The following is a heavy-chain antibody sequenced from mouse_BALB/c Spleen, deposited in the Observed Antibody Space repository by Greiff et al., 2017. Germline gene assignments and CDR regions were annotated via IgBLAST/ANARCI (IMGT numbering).Heavy chain of an antibody. D-gene: IGHD1-2*01. CDR3: ARDRRERLPGAMDY. V-gene: IGHV2-9*02. J-gene: IGHJ4*01. CDR2: IWAGGST. CDR1: GFSLTSYG. Sequence: VQLQESGPGLVAPSQSLSITCTVSGFSLTSYGVHWVRQPPGKGLEWLGVIWAGGSTNYNSALMSRLSISKDNSKSQVFLKMNSLQTDDTAMYYCARDRRERLPGAMDYWGQGTSVTVSS.